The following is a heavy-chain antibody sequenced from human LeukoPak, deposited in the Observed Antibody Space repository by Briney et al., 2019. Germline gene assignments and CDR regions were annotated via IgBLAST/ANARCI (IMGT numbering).Heavy chain of an antibody. V-gene: IGHV3-21*04. J-gene: IGHJ3*02. Sequence: GGSLRLSCAASGFTFSSYNMNWVRQAPGKGLEWVSSISSTSNYIYYADSVKGRFTISRDNAKNSLYLQMNSLRADDTAVYYCAKSRSGWGDFDIWGQGTMVTVSS. CDR2: ISSTSNYI. D-gene: IGHD3-16*01. CDR3: AKSRSGWGDFDI. CDR1: GFTFSSYN.